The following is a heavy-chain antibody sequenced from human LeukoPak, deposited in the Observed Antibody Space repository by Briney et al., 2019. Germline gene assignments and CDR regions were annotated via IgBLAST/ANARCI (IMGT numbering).Heavy chain of an antibody. J-gene: IGHJ6*02. D-gene: IGHD3-3*01. CDR1: GFTFSSYA. V-gene: IGHV3-23*01. CDR2: ISGSGGST. Sequence: PGGSLRLSCAASGFTFSSYAMSWVRQAPGKGLEWVSAISGSGGSTYYADSVKGQFTISRDNSKNTLYLQMNSLRAEDTAVYYCAKSLGASYYDFWSGYHKIYYYYGMDVWRQGTTVTVSS. CDR3: AKSLGASYYDFWSGYHKIYYYYGMDV.